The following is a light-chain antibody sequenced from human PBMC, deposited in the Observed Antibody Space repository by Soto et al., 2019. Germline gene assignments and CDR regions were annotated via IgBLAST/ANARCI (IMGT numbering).Light chain of an antibody. Sequence: EIVMTQSPRTLSMSPGERATLSCRASQSVSSNLAWYQQKPGQAPRLLIYGASTRATGIPARFSGSRSGTEFTLTISSLQSEDFAVYYCQQYNNWPRTFGQGTKVEIK. CDR3: QQYNNWPRT. J-gene: IGKJ1*01. CDR2: GAS. CDR1: QSVSSN. V-gene: IGKV3-15*01.